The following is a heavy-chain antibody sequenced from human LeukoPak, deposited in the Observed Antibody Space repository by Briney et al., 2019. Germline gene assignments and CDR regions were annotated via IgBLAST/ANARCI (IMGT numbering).Heavy chain of an antibody. V-gene: IGHV3-7*01. Sequence: PGGSLRLSCAASGLTFSGYWMSWVRQAPGKGLEWVANIKQDGRETYYGDSVKGRFTISRGNAKNSLYLQMNSLRAEDTAVYYCVTLLRRQFDYWGQGTLVTVSS. CDR3: VTLLRRQFDY. J-gene: IGHJ4*02. CDR2: IKQDGRET. CDR1: GLTFSGYW.